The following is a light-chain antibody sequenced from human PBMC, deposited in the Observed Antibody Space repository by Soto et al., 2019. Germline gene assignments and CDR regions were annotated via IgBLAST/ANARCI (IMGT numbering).Light chain of an antibody. CDR2: GAS. CDR1: QSISSK. Sequence: EIVMTQSPATLSVSPGERATLSCRASQSISSKLGWYQQRPGQVPRLLIYGASTRATGIPARFSGSGSGTEFTLTISSLQSEDSAVYYCQQYNSWTTITFGQGTRLEIK. J-gene: IGKJ5*01. CDR3: QQYNSWTTIT. V-gene: IGKV3-15*01.